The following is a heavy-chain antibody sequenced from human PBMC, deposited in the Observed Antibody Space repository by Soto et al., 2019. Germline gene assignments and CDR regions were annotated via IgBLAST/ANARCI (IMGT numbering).Heavy chain of an antibody. J-gene: IGHJ4*02. V-gene: IGHV1-3*01. D-gene: IGHD3-10*01. CDR1: GYTLTNNA. CDR2: INAGNGNT. Sequence: SVKVTCKDSGYTLTNNARQWVRQAPGQRLEWMGWINAGNGNTKYSQKFQGRVTITRDTSASTAYMELSSLRSEDTAVYYCARDRPPGDYWGQGTLVTVSS. CDR3: ARDRPPGDY.